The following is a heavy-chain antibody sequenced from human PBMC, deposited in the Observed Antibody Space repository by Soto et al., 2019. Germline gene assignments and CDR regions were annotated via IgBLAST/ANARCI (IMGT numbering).Heavy chain of an antibody. CDR1: GGTFSSYT. D-gene: IGHD3-10*01. V-gene: IGHV1-69*04. Sequence: ASVKVSCKASGGTFSSYTISWVRQAPGQGLEWMGRIIPILGIANYAQKFQGRVTITADKSTSTAYMELSSLRSEDTAVYYCARERWFGESFVQTYGYFDYWGQGTLVTVSS. J-gene: IGHJ4*02. CDR2: IIPILGIA. CDR3: ARERWFGESFVQTYGYFDY.